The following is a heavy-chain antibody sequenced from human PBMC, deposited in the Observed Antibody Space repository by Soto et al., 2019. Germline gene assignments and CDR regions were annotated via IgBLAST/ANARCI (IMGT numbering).Heavy chain of an antibody. V-gene: IGHV1-69*06. D-gene: IGHD3-10*01. CDR2: IIPFYDKA. J-gene: IGHJ6*02. Sequence: QVELVQSGVEVKKPGSSLKVSCKASGGTFTNYAFNWVRQAPGQGLAWMGGIIPFYDKANYAEKFLGRVTITADKSTTTAYMELSSLTSDDTAVYFCARGYRELYYYAMDVWGRWTAVIVSS. CDR1: GGTFTNYA. CDR3: ARGYRELYYYAMDV.